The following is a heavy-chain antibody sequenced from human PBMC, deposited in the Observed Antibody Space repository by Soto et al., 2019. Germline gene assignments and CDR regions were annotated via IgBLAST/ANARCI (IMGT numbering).Heavy chain of an antibody. D-gene: IGHD6-6*01. CDR3: AREGSIAAVRPQYYYYGMDV. V-gene: IGHV1-3*01. CDR2: INAGNGNT. CDR1: GYTFTSYA. Sequence: ASVKVSCKASGYTFTSYAMHWVRQAPGQRLEWMGWINAGNGNTKYSQKFQGRVTITRDTSASTAYMELSSLRSEDTAVYYCAREGSIAAVRPQYYYYGMDVWGQGTTVTVSS. J-gene: IGHJ6*02.